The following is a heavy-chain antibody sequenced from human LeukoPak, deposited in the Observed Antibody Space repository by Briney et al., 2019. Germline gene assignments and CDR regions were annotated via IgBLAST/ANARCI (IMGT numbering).Heavy chain of an antibody. V-gene: IGHV4-39*01. Sequence: SETLSLTCTVSGGSISSSSYYWGWIRQPPGKGLEWIGSIYYSGSTYYNPSLKSRVTIYVDTSKNQFSLNLNSVTAADTAVHYCARRNRGVGTSPDYWGQGTLVTVSS. CDR2: IYYSGST. D-gene: IGHD1-1*01. J-gene: IGHJ4*02. CDR3: ARRNRGVGTSPDY. CDR1: GGSISSSSYY.